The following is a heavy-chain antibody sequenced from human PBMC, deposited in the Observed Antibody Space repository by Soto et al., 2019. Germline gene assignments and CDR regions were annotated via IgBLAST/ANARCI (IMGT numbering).Heavy chain of an antibody. CDR3: ARDKYRLQLRGNYYYIFDV. CDR1: GGTFSTSA. Sequence: QVQLEQSGAEVKKPGSSVKVSCKASGGTFSTSAISWVRQAPGQGLDWMGGIMPVFPTPDYAQKFQGRVTITADESTSTAYMEFSGLRSDDTAVYYCARDKYRLQLRGNYYYIFDVWGQGTTVTVSS. V-gene: IGHV1-69*12. D-gene: IGHD5-12*01. CDR2: IMPVFPTP. J-gene: IGHJ6*02.